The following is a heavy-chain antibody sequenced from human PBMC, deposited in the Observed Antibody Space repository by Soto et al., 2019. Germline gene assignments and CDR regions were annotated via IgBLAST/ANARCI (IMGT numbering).Heavy chain of an antibody. Sequence: ASVKVSCKASGYTFTSYYMHWVRQAPGQGLEWMGIINPSGGSTSYAQKFQGRVTMTRDTSTSTVYMELSSLRSEDTAVYYCAREGIQLWSRYGMDVWGQGTTVTSP. CDR2: INPSGGST. D-gene: IGHD5-18*01. CDR1: GYTFTSYY. J-gene: IGHJ6*02. CDR3: AREGIQLWSRYGMDV. V-gene: IGHV1-46*01.